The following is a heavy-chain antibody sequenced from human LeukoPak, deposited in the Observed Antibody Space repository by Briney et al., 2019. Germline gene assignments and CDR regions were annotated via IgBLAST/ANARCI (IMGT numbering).Heavy chain of an antibody. V-gene: IGHV4-59*08. CDR2: IYYSGST. CDR3: ASLHYYDSSGYAEDNAFDI. CDR1: GGSISSYY. D-gene: IGHD3-22*01. Sequence: SETLSLTCTVSGGSISSYYWSWIRQPPGKGLEWIGYIYYSGSTNYNPSLKSRVTIAVDTSKNQFSLKLSSVTAADTAVYYCASLHYYDSSGYAEDNAFDIWGQGTMVTVSS. J-gene: IGHJ3*02.